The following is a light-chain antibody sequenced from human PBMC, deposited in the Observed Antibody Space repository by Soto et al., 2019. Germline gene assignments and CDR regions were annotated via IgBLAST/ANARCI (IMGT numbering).Light chain of an antibody. CDR1: QNINNY. V-gene: IGKV1-33*01. CDR2: DAS. CDR3: QQRSNWPRFT. Sequence: DIQMTQSPSSLSASVGDRVTITCQASQNINNYLNWYQQKPGRAPKLLIYDASNLEAGVPSRFRGSGSGTDFTFTISSLEPEDFAVYYCQQRSNWPRFTFGPGTKVDIK. J-gene: IGKJ3*01.